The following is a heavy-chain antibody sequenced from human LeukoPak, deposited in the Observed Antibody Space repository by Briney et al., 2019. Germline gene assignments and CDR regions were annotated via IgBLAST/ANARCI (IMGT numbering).Heavy chain of an antibody. CDR1: GFTVSSNS. J-gene: IGHJ4*02. D-gene: IGHD3-10*01. V-gene: IGHV4-59*02. CDR2: IRYSGST. Sequence: PGGSLRLSCTVSGFTVSSNSMSWVRQAPGKGLEWIGNIRYSGSTNYNPSLKSRVTISADTSKNQFSLKLTSLTAADTAVYFCARISYYYGSGNYYFAPHFDYWGQGTLVTVSS. CDR3: ARISYYYGSGNYYFAPHFDY.